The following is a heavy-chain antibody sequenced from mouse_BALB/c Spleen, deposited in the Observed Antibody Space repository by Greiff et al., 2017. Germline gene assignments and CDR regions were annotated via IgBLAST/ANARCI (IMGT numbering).Heavy chain of an antibody. V-gene: IGHV5-6-3*01. D-gene: IGHD2-1*01. CDR3: ARNMGGNYAGIYAMDY. J-gene: IGHJ4*01. Sequence: EVQGVESGGGLVQPGGSLKLSCAASGFTFSSYGMSWVRQTPDKRLELVATINSNGGSTYYPDSVKGRFTISRDNAKNTLYLQMSSLKSEDTAMYYCARNMGGNYAGIYAMDYWGQGTSVTVSS. CDR2: INSNGGST. CDR1: GFTFSSYG.